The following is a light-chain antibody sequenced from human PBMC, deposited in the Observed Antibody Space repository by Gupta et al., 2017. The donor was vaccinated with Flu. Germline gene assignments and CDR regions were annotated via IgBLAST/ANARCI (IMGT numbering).Light chain of an antibody. CDR3: QQYDSSLWT. Sequence: EIVLTQSPATLSLPRGERATLSCGASQSVSSSYLAWYQQKPGLAPRLLIYDASSRATGIPDRFSGSGSGTDFTLTISRLEPEDFAVYYCQQYDSSLWTFGQGTKVEIK. CDR2: DAS. CDR1: QSVSSSY. J-gene: IGKJ1*01. V-gene: IGKV3D-20*01.